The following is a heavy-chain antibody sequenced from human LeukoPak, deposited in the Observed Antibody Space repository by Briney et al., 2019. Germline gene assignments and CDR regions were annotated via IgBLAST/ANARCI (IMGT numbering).Heavy chain of an antibody. J-gene: IGHJ4*02. Sequence: SETLSLTCAVSGGSISSSSYYWGWIHQPPGKGLEWIGSIYYSGSTYYNPSLKSRVTISVDTSKNQFSLKLSSVTAADTAVYYCTRDEVSGFGDPVDYWGQGTLVTVSS. CDR3: TRDEVSGFGDPVDY. CDR1: GGSISSSSYY. CDR2: IYYSGST. D-gene: IGHD3-10*01. V-gene: IGHV4-39*07.